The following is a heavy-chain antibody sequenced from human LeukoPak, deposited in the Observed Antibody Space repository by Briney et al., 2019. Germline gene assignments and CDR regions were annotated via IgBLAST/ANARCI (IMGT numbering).Heavy chain of an antibody. CDR2: INPNSGGT. V-gene: IGHV1-2*02. CDR3: ARSHIAVPLYYFDY. D-gene: IGHD6-19*01. CDR1: EHTFTGSY. Sequence: GASVEVSCKAAEHTFTGSYVHWGRQAPGHGRGWMRWINPNSGGTNYAQKFQGRVTMTSDTSISTAYMELSRLSSDDTAVYYCARSHIAVPLYYFDYWGQGTLVTVSS. J-gene: IGHJ4*02.